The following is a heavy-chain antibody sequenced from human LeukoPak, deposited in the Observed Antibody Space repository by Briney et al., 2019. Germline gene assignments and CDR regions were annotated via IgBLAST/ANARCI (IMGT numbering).Heavy chain of an antibody. CDR3: AGDERHAFDI. V-gene: IGHV3-11*06. D-gene: IGHD5-24*01. J-gene: IGHJ3*02. Sequence: PGGSLRLSCAAPGFTFSDYYMSWIRQAPRKGLEWISYISSSSTYTNYADSVKGRFTISRDNARDSLYLHMNSLRDEDTAVYYCAGDERHAFDIWGQGTMVTVSS. CDR2: ISSSSTYT. CDR1: GFTFSDYY.